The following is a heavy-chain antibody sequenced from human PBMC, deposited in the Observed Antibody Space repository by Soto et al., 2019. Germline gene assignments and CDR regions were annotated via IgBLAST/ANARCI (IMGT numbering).Heavy chain of an antibody. V-gene: IGHV4-30-4*01. CDR3: ARVPIFGVATELGNYYGLDV. CDR1: GGSINNGHYY. J-gene: IGHJ6*02. D-gene: IGHD3-3*01. Sequence: QVQLQESGPGLVKPSQTLSLTCSVSGGSINNGHYYWSWIRQPPGKGLEWIGYISHNGNTYHNPSLKSRLTISLDASTNQVFLKLNSVTAADTAVYYCARVPIFGVATELGNYYGLDVWGQGTTVTVSS. CDR2: ISHNGNT.